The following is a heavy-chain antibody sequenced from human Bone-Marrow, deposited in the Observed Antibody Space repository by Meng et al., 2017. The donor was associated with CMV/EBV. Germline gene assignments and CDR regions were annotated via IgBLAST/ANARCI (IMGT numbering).Heavy chain of an antibody. Sequence: GESLKISCAASGFTFSNYAMDWVRQAPGKGLEWVSSISSSSSYIYYADSVKGRFTISRDNAKNSLYLQMNSLRAEDTAVYYCARDRDPGHYYGMDVWGQGTTVTVSS. CDR1: GFTFSNYA. V-gene: IGHV3-21*01. D-gene: IGHD3-10*01. J-gene: IGHJ6*02. CDR3: ARDRDPGHYYGMDV. CDR2: ISSSSSYI.